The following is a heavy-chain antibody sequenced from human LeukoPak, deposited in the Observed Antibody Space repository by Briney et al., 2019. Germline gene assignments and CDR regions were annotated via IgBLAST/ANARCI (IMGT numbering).Heavy chain of an antibody. CDR2: INAGNSHT. Sequence: GASVKVSCKASGYAFTNYAIQWVRQAPGQRLEWMGWINAGNSHTRYSPKFQGGVTIARDTSASTAYMELSSLTSEDTALYFCARERGGTYYDYWGQGTLVTVSS. CDR3: ARERGGTYYDY. D-gene: IGHD1-26*01. CDR1: GYAFTNYA. J-gene: IGHJ4*02. V-gene: IGHV1-3*01.